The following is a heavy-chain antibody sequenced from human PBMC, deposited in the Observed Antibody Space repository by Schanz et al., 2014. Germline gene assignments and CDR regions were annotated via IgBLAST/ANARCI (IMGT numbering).Heavy chain of an antibody. J-gene: IGHJ4*02. Sequence: VQLVESGGGVVQPGRSLRLSCAAYGFTLSSYAMHWVRQAPGKGLEWVAVIWYDENNKYYADSVKGRFTMSRDNSKKTLYLQMNSLRAEDTAVYYCARANYRRKINFDYWGRGTLVTVSS. V-gene: IGHV3-33*08. CDR3: ARANYRRKINFDY. D-gene: IGHD3-10*01. CDR2: IWYDENNK. CDR1: GFTLSSYA.